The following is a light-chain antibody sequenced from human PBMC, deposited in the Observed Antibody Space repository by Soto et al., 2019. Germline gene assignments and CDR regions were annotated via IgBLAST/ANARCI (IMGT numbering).Light chain of an antibody. J-gene: IGKJ1*01. CDR1: QSVGSN. CDR3: QQYNSYSEA. V-gene: IGKV3-15*01. Sequence: ETALTQSQDTLSVYPGARATLSCMASQSVGSNLAWYQQKPGQAPRLLIYDASSRATAVTDRFGGSGSGTEFTLTISSLQSEDFAVYYCQQYNSYSEAFGQGTKVDIK. CDR2: DAS.